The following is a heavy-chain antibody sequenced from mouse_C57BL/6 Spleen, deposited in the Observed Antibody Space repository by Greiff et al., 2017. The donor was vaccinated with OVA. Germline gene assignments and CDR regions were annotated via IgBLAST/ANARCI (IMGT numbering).Heavy chain of an antibody. V-gene: IGHV1-81*01. Sequence: QVQLQQSGAELARPGASVKLSCKASGYTFTSYGISWVKQRTGQGLEWIGEIYPRSGNTYYNEKFKGKATLTADKSSSTAYMELRILTSEDSAVYFCARGDHDRAYAMDYWGQGTSVTVSS. D-gene: IGHD3-1*01. CDR3: ARGDHDRAYAMDY. J-gene: IGHJ4*01. CDR2: IYPRSGNT. CDR1: GYTFTSYG.